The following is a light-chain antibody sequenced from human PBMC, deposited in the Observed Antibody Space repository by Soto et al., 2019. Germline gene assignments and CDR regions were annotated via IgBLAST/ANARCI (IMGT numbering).Light chain of an antibody. CDR3: QQRSSWPLT. V-gene: IGKV3-11*01. J-gene: IGKJ4*01. Sequence: EIVLTQFPATLSLSPGEGATLSCRASQSVGSYLAWYQQKRGQAPRLLIYDSSNRATGIPARFSGSGSGTDFSLTISSLEPEDFAVYYCQQRSSWPLTFGGGTKVEIK. CDR2: DSS. CDR1: QSVGSY.